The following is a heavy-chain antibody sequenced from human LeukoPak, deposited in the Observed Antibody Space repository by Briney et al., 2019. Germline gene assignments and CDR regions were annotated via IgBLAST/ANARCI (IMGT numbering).Heavy chain of an antibody. Sequence: GGSLRLSCAASGFTFSSYWVSWVRQAPGKGLEWVANIKQDGGEKYYVDSVKGRFTISRDNAENSLYLQMNSLRAEDTAVYYCARRQNYYDSSGYYYGYYYYYYMDVWGKGTTVTVSS. V-gene: IGHV3-7*01. CDR1: GFTFSSYW. CDR2: IKQDGGEK. CDR3: ARRQNYYDSSGYYYGYYYYYYMDV. D-gene: IGHD3-22*01. J-gene: IGHJ6*03.